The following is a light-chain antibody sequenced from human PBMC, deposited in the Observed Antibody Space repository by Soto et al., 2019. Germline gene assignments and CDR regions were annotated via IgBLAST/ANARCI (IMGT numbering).Light chain of an antibody. CDR3: SSYAGSSSV. Sequence: QSVLTQPPSASGSPGQSVAVSCTGTSGDVGGYNYVSWYQQHPGKAPKLMIYEVNKRPSGVPDRFSGSKSGNTASLTVSGLQAEDEADYYCSSYAGSSSVXGTGTKVTVL. V-gene: IGLV2-8*01. J-gene: IGLJ1*01. CDR1: SGDVGGYNY. CDR2: EVN.